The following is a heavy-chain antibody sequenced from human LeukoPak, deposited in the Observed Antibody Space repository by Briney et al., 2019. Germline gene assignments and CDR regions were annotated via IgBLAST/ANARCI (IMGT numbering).Heavy chain of an antibody. J-gene: IGHJ4*02. CDR2: INPNSGGT. D-gene: IGHD5-18*01. V-gene: IGHV1-2*02. Sequence: ASVKVSCKASGYTFTGYYMHWVRQAPRQGLEWMGWINPNSGGTNYAQKFQGRVTMTRDTSISTAYMELSRLRSDDTAVYYCAREIQLIAPLDYWGQGTLVTVSS. CDR1: GYTFTGYY. CDR3: AREIQLIAPLDY.